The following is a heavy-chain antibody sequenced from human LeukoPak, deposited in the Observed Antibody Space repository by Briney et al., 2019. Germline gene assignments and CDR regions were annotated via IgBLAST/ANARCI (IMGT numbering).Heavy chain of an antibody. V-gene: IGHV3-53*01. J-gene: IGHJ4*02. D-gene: IGHD6-13*01. CDR2: IYSGGST. CDR3: ATSRSAAGYAFDY. Sequence: GGSLRLSCAASGFAVSSSYMNWVRQAPGKGLEWVSVIYSGGSTYYADSVKGRFTISRDNSKNTLYLQMNSLRAEDTAVYYCATSRSAAGYAFDYWGQGTLVTVSS. CDR1: GFAVSSSY.